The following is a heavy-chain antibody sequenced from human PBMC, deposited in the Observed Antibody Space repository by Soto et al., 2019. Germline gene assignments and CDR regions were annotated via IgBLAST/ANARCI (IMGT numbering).Heavy chain of an antibody. Sequence: QVQLVQSGAKVKKPGASVKVSCKASGSTFTSYGISWVRQAPGQGLEWMGWISAYTGNTNSAQKLQGRVTMTPDKATSPAYMELRSLRSGDTAVYYCARDRGSYALDYWGQGTLVTVSS. CDR1: GSTFTSYG. CDR3: ARDRGSYALDY. V-gene: IGHV1-18*01. J-gene: IGHJ4*02. CDR2: ISAYTGNT. D-gene: IGHD1-26*01.